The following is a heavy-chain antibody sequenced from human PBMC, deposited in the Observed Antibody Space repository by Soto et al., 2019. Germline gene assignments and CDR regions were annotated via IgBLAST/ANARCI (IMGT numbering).Heavy chain of an antibody. Sequence: PGGSLRLSCAASGFTFSSYAMSWVRQAPGKGLEWVSAISGSGGSTYYADSVKGRFTISRDNSKNTLYLQMNSLRAEDTAVYYCAKQIYLGYSSRLDYWGQGTLVTVSS. V-gene: IGHV3-23*01. CDR1: GFTFSSYA. D-gene: IGHD6-19*01. CDR3: AKQIYLGYSSRLDY. J-gene: IGHJ4*02. CDR2: ISGSGGST.